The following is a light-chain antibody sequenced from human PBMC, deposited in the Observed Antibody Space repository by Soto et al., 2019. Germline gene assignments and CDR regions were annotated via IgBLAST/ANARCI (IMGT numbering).Light chain of an antibody. CDR1: QRVSSD. J-gene: IGKJ1*01. CDR3: QQYNDWPWT. Sequence: IVMTQSPATLSVSPGERATLSCRASQRVSSDLAWYQQKPGQAPRLLIFAASTRATGIPARFSGSGSGTDFPLAVGRLQSGDFARLFRQQYNDWPWTFGQGTKVEI. CDR2: AAS. V-gene: IGKV3-15*01.